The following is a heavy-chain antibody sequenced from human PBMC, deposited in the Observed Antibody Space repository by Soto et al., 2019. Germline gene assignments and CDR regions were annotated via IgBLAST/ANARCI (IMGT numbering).Heavy chain of an antibody. CDR2: INSRSTYT. V-gene: IGHV3-11*06. Sequence: QVYLVESGGGLVKPGGSLRLSCVTSGFTFGDFDMSWMRQAPGKGLEWVSHINSRSTYTNYADSVKGRFTVSRDNAKNSLSLQMNSLRVEDTAVYYCARDLEGYYADLGGQGTLVTVSP. CDR3: ARDLEGYYADL. CDR1: GFTFGDFD. D-gene: IGHD3-22*01. J-gene: IGHJ5*02.